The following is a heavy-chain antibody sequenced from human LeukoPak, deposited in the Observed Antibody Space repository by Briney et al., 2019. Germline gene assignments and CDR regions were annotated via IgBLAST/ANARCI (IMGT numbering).Heavy chain of an antibody. CDR1: GFTFSSYS. CDR3: ARKGLAAYYFDY. CDR2: ISSSSSYI. Sequence: GGSLRLSCAASGFTFSSYSMNWVRQAPGKGLEWVSSISSSSSYIYYADSVKGRFTISRDNAKNSLYLQMNSLRAEDTAVYYCARKGLAAYYFDYWGQGTLVTVSS. V-gene: IGHV3-21*01. J-gene: IGHJ4*02. D-gene: IGHD6-19*01.